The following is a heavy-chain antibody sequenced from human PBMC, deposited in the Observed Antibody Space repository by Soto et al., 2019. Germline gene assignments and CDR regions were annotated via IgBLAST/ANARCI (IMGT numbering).Heavy chain of an antibody. CDR2: ISGSGDST. CDR3: AKESDNGADRYYFDY. V-gene: IGHV3-23*01. CDR1: GFPFNSYA. Sequence: GGSLRLSCAASGFPFNSYAMTWVRQAPGKGLEWVSAISGSGDSTYYADSVKGRLTISRDQSKNTLYLQMHSLRAEDTAVYFSAKESDNGADRYYFDYWGQGTLVTVSS. D-gene: IGHD2-8*01. J-gene: IGHJ4*02.